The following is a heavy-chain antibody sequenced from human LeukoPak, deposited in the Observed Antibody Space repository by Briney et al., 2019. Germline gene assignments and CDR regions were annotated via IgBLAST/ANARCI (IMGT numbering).Heavy chain of an antibody. CDR1: GYTFTSYD. CDR3: ARDPGGRFLEWSIPWSWFDP. J-gene: IGHJ5*02. CDR2: MNPNSGNT. V-gene: IGHV1-8*01. D-gene: IGHD3-3*01. Sequence: ASVTVSCTASGYTFTSYDINWVRQATGQGLEWMGWMNPNSGNTGYAQKFQGRVTMTRNTSISTAYMELSSLRSEDTAVYYCARDPGGRFLEWSIPWSWFDPWGQGTLVTVSS.